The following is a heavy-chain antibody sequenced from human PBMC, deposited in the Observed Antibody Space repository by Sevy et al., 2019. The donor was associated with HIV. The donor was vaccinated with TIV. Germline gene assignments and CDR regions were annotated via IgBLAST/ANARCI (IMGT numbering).Heavy chain of an antibody. D-gene: IGHD4-17*01. J-gene: IGHJ4*02. V-gene: IGHV3-7*01. Sequence: GGSLRLSCAASRFTFSSYWMTWVRQAPGKGLEWVANIRQDGNEKYYLDSVKGRFTISRDNAKNSLYLQMNSLRAEDTAVYYCARAPDYGDYVYYFDYWGQGTLVTVSS. CDR1: RFTFSSYW. CDR2: IRQDGNEK. CDR3: ARAPDYGDYVYYFDY.